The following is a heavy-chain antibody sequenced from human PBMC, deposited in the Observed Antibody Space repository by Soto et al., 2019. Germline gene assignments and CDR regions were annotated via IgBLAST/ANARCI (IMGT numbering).Heavy chain of an antibody. Sequence: SETLSLTCTVSGGSTSSYYWSWIRQPAGKGLEWIGRIYTSGSTNYNPSLKSRVTMSVDTSKNQFSLKLSSVTAADTAVYYCARDVPGYSYGNAYFDYWGQGTLVTVSS. D-gene: IGHD5-18*01. V-gene: IGHV4-4*07. CDR3: ARDVPGYSYGNAYFDY. CDR1: GGSTSSYY. J-gene: IGHJ4*02. CDR2: IYTSGST.